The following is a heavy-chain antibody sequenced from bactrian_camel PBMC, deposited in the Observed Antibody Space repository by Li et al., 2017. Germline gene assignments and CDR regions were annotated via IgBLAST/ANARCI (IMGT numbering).Heavy chain of an antibody. CDR1: TSSYTTYA. J-gene: IGHJ4*01. V-gene: IGHV3S40*01. CDR3: ARGPRPRSGVCYLEPGPYNF. CDR2: LDSDGSNT. D-gene: IGHD2*01. Sequence: VQLVESGGGSVEAGESLRLSCVHSTSSYTTYALGWFRQAPGEEREGVAGLDSDGSNTYYADSVKGRFTISGDNAKNTVCLQMNSLKSKDAAMYTCARGPRPRSGVCYLEPGPYNFWGQGTQVTVS.